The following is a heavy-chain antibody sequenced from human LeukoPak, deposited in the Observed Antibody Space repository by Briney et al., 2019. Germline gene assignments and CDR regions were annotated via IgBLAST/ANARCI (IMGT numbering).Heavy chain of an antibody. CDR3: AREGYSSSWYWFDP. J-gene: IGHJ5*02. Sequence: EGSLRLSCAASGFTVSSNCMSWVRQAPGKGLEWVSVIYSGGSTYYADSVKGRFTISRDNSKNTLYLQMNSLRAEDTAVYYCAREGYSSSWYWFDPWGQGTLVTVSS. V-gene: IGHV3-53*01. D-gene: IGHD6-13*01. CDR1: GFTVSSNC. CDR2: IYSGGST.